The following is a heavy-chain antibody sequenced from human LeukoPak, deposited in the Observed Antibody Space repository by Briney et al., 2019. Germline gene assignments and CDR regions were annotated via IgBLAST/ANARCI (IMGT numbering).Heavy chain of an antibody. V-gene: IGHV1-2*02. J-gene: IGHJ4*02. Sequence: ASVKVSCKASGYTFTGYYMHWVRQAPGQGLEWMGWINPNSGGTNYAQKFQGRVTMTRDTSISTAYMELSRLRSDDTAVYYCARDFLVPYYYDSSGYSAFDYWGQGTLVTVSS. CDR1: GYTFTGYY. D-gene: IGHD3-22*01. CDR3: ARDFLVPYYYDSSGYSAFDY. CDR2: INPNSGGT.